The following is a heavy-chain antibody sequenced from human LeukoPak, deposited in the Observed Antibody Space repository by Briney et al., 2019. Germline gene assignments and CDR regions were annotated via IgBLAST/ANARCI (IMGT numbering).Heavy chain of an antibody. D-gene: IGHD6-13*01. CDR3: ARVLAAAMDY. CDR1: GGSISSGSYY. Sequence: PSQTLSLTCTVSGGSISSGSYYWSWIRQPAGKGLEWIGRIYTSGSTNYNPSLKSRVTMSVDTSKNQFSLKLSSVTAADTAVYYCARVLAAAMDYWGQGTLVTVSS. V-gene: IGHV4-61*02. J-gene: IGHJ4*02. CDR2: IYTSGST.